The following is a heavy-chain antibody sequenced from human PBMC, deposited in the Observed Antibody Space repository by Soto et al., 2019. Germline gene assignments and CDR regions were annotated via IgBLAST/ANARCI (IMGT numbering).Heavy chain of an antibody. V-gene: IGHV1-18*01. D-gene: IGHD3-3*01. CDR1: GYTFTTFG. CDR3: ARAGWLFAEAF. Sequence: ASVKVSCRASGYTFTTFGISWVRQAPGQGLEWMGWISPYNDNTNYAQNFQGRVIVTADTSTNTAYMELRSLRSDDTAVYYCARAGWLFAEAFWGQGTLVTVSS. J-gene: IGHJ4*02. CDR2: ISPYNDNT.